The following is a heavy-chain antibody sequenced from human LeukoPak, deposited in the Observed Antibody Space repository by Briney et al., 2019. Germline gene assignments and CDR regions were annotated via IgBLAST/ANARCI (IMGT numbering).Heavy chain of an antibody. CDR3: AKDIGSHIVVVTALDY. D-gene: IGHD2-21*02. J-gene: IGHJ4*02. V-gene: IGHV3-7*01. CDR2: IRPDGSEG. CDR1: GITFSNSW. Sequence: GGSLRLSCTTSGITFSNSWMSWVRQAPGKGLEWVATIRPDGSEGYYADSVRGRFTITRDNSKNSFYLQMNSLRAEDTAVYYCAKDIGSHIVVVTALDYWGQGTLVTVSS.